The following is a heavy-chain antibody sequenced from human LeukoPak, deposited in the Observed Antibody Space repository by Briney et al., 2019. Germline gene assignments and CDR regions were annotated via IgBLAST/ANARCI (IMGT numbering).Heavy chain of an antibody. D-gene: IGHD2-2*02. CDR1: GFNFGDYN. CDR2: IRAKTHDGTA. CDR3: TRGQLYPFGPAFDF. V-gene: IGHV3-49*04. J-gene: IGHJ4*02. Sequence: GGSLRLSCTTSGFNFGDYNMNWVRQAPGKGLEWVGYIRAKTHDGTADYAASVKGRFTISRDDSKSIAYLQMTGMKSEDTAVSYCTRGQLYPFGPAFDFWGQGTLVTVSS.